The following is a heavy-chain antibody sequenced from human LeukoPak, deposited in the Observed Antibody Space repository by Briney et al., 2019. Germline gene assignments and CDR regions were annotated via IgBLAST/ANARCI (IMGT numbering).Heavy chain of an antibody. J-gene: IGHJ6*03. V-gene: IGHV4-59*01. CDR1: DDSITMYY. CDR2: VDHTGST. Sequence: SETLSLTCTVSDDSITMYYWTWIRQPPGKGLEWIGYVDHTGSTKFNPSLNGRVSISRDTSNNFFSLRLRSVTAADTAVYFCARGRVSSSTRYSTYYYFFYMDFWGKGTTVTVSS. CDR3: ARGRVSSSTRYSTYYYFFYMDF. D-gene: IGHD4-11*01.